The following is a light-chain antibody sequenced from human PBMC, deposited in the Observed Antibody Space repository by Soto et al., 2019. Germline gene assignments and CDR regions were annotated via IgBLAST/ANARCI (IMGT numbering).Light chain of an antibody. CDR2: EVT. Sequence: QSALTQPASVSGSPGQSIAISCTGSSSDIGIYKYVSWYQQHPGKVPKLIIYEVTNRPSGVSNRFSGSKSDNTASLTISGLQAEDEADYYCSSYTTRSTRVFGPGTKVTVL. J-gene: IGLJ1*01. V-gene: IGLV2-14*01. CDR1: SSDIGIYKY. CDR3: SSYTTRSTRV.